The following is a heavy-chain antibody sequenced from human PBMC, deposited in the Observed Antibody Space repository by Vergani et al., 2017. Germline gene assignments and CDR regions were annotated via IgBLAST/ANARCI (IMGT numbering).Heavy chain of an antibody. Sequence: QVQLVESGGGVVQPGRSLRLSCAASGFTFSSYGMHWVRQAPGKGVEWVAVISYDGSNKYYADSVKCRFTISRDNSKNTLYLQMNSLRAEDTAVDYCAKDQXSYDDSNDYSIIEGCLDYWGQGTLVTVSS. CDR2: ISYDGSNK. CDR3: AKDQXSYDDSNDYSIIEGCLDY. D-gene: IGHD3-22*01. V-gene: IGHV3-30*18. J-gene: IGHJ4*02. CDR1: GFTFSSYG.